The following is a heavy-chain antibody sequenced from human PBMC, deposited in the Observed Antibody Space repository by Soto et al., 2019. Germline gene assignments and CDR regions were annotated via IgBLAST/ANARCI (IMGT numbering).Heavy chain of an antibody. D-gene: IGHD1-20*01. CDR2: IYYSGST. CDR1: GGSISSSSYY. V-gene: IGHV4-39*01. J-gene: IGHJ4*02. Sequence: SETLSLTCTVSGGSISSSSYYWGWIRQPPGKGLEWIGSIYYSGSTYYNPSLKSRVTISVDTSKNQFSLKLSSVTAADTAVYYCATSQKGYNWNYFDHWGQGALVTVSS. CDR3: ATSQKGYNWNYFDH.